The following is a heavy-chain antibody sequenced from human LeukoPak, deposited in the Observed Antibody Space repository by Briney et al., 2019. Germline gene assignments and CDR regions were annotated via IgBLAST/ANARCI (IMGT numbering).Heavy chain of an antibody. CDR1: GYTFTSYG. J-gene: IGHJ3*02. V-gene: IGHV1-18*01. CDR3: ARILRYFDWLHDAFDI. CDR2: ISAYNGNT. Sequence: ASVKVSCKASGYTFTSYGISWVRQAPGQGLEWMGWISAYNGNTNYAQKLQGRVTMTTDTSTSTAYMELRSLRSDDTAVYYCARILRYFDWLHDAFDIWGQGTMVTVSS. D-gene: IGHD3-9*01.